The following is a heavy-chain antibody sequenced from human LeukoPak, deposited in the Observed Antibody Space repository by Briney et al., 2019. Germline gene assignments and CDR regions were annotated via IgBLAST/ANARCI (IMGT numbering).Heavy chain of an antibody. J-gene: IGHJ4*02. V-gene: IGHV3-74*01. CDR2: IKSDGSRT. D-gene: IGHD6-6*01. CDR3: ARDPGIAARPFDY. Sequence: GGSLRLSCAASGFTFSNYWMHWVRQAPGKGLVWVSRIKSDGSRTDYADSVKGRFTISRDNSKNTLYLQMNSLRAEDTAVYYCARDPGIAARPFDYWGQGTLVTVSS. CDR1: GFTFSNYW.